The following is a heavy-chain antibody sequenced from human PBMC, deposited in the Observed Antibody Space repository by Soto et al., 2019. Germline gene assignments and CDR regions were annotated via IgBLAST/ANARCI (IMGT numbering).Heavy chain of an antibody. Sequence: SDTLSLTCTISGCSISSADYYWSWNRQHPGKGLEWIGYIYYSGSTYYNPSLKSRVTISVDTSKDQFSLKLSSVTAADTAVYYCARSGYSYGPNPLLYWGQGTLVTVS. V-gene: IGHV4-31*03. CDR1: GCSISSADYY. D-gene: IGHD5-18*01. J-gene: IGHJ4*02. CDR3: ARSGYSYGPNPLLY. CDR2: IYYSGST.